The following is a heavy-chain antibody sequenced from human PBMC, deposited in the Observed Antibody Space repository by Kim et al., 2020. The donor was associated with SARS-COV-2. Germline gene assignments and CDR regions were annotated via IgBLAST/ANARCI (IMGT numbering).Heavy chain of an antibody. D-gene: IGHD1-26*01. V-gene: IGHV4-39*01. CDR1: GGSISSSSYY. CDR3: ARHDETPIANFDY. Sequence: SETLSLTCTVSGGSISSSSYYWGWIRQPPGKGLEWIGSIYYSGSTYYNPSLKSRVTISVDTSKNQFSLKLSSVTAADTAVYYCARHDETPIANFDYWGQGTLVTVSS. J-gene: IGHJ4*02. CDR2: IYYSGST.